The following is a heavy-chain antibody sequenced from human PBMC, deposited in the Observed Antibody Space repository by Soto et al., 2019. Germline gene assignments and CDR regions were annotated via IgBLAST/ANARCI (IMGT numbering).Heavy chain of an antibody. D-gene: IGHD2-21*02. CDR2: ISASSSTI. CDR3: ASRLAYCAGDCY. V-gene: IGHV3-48*02. CDR1: GFSFSRYS. Sequence: EVNLVESGGGLVQPGGSVRLSCSASGFSFSRYSMLWVRQAPGKGLEWVSYISASSSTIYYADSVKGRFTTSRDNDENTLFLQMNSLRDEDTAVYYCASRLAYCAGDCYWGHGTLVTVSS. J-gene: IGHJ4*01.